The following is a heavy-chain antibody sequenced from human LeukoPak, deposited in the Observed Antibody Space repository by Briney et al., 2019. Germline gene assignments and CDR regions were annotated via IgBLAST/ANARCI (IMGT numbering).Heavy chain of an antibody. D-gene: IGHD2-2*01. CDR2: IRYDGSNK. CDR3: AKDTSTSSPPSFDY. Sequence: GGSLRLSCAASGFTFSSYGMHWVRQAPGKGLEWVAFIRYDGSNKYYADSVKGRFTISRDNSKNTLYLQMNSLRAEDTAVYYCAKDTSTSSPPSFDYWGQGTLVTVSS. J-gene: IGHJ4*02. CDR1: GFTFSSYG. V-gene: IGHV3-30*02.